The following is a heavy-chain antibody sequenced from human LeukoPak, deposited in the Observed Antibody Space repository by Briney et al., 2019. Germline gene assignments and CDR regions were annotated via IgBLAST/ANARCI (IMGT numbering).Heavy chain of an antibody. J-gene: IGHJ5*02. CDR2: IIPILGIA. Sequence: GASVKVSCKASRGTFSSYAIGWVRQAPGQGLEWMGRIIPILGIANYAQKFQGRVTITADKSTSTAYMELSSLRSEDTAVYYRARDLGWFDPWGQGTLVTVSS. CDR3: ARDLGWFDP. CDR1: RGTFSSYA. D-gene: IGHD3-10*01. V-gene: IGHV1-69*04.